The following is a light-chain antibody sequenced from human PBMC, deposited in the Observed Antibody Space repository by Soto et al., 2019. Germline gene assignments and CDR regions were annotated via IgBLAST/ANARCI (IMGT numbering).Light chain of an antibody. V-gene: IGKV3-15*01. CDR2: GTS. CDR3: QQYSNWPPRT. CDR1: QSVSSN. J-gene: IGKJ1*01. Sequence: EIVMTQSPATLSVSPGERATLSCRASQSVSSNLAWYQQKPGQAPRLLIYGTSTRATGIPARFSGSGSGTEFTLTISSLQSEDFAVYYCQQYSNWPPRTFGQGTKVDIK.